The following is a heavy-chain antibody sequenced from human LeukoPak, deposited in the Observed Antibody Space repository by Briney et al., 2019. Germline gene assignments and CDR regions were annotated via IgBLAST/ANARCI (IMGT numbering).Heavy chain of an antibody. Sequence: GGSLRLSCVVSGFTFSNYAMHWVRQAPGQAPGKGLEWVAVMSYDGSHEYYADSVKGRFTISRDNSKNTLYLQMNSLRAEDTAVYYCAKDCRIVGATSIDYWGQGTLVTVSS. V-gene: IGHV3-30*04. CDR1: GFTFSNYA. D-gene: IGHD1-26*01. J-gene: IGHJ4*02. CDR3: AKDCRIVGATSIDY. CDR2: MSYDGSHE.